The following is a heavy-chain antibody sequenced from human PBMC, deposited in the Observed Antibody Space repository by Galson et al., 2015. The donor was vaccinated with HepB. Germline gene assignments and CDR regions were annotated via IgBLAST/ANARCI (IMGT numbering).Heavy chain of an antibody. V-gene: IGHV3-23*01. Sequence: SLRLSCAASGFTFSTYAMTWVRQAPGKGLVWVSGLSGSGGSTYYADSVKGRFTISRDNSKNTLYLQMNSLRAEDTAVYFCAKYRGSGSFRDYYMDVWGKGTTVTVPS. CDR3: AKYRGSGSFRDYYMDV. CDR2: LSGSGGST. D-gene: IGHD3-10*01. J-gene: IGHJ6*03. CDR1: GFTFSTYA.